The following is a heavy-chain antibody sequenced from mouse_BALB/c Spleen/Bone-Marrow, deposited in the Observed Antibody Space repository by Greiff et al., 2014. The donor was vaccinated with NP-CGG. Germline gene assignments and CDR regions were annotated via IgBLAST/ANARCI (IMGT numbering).Heavy chain of an antibody. J-gene: IGHJ2*01. V-gene: IGHV1-80*01. CDR2: IYPGDGDT. CDR3: TRSTATFDY. Sequence: VQLQQSGAELVRPGSSVKISCKASGYAFSAYWMNWVKQRPGQGLEWIGQIYPGDGDTNYNGKFKGKATLTADKSSSTAYMQLSSLTSEDSAFYFCTRSTATFDYWGQGTTLTVSS. D-gene: IGHD1-2*01. CDR1: GYAFSAYW.